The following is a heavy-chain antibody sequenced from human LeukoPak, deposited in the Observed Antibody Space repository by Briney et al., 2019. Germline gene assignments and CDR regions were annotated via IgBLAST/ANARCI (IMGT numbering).Heavy chain of an antibody. D-gene: IGHD2-2*02. V-gene: IGHV4-61*02. Sequence: SQTLSLNCTVSGGSISSGSYYWSWIRQPAGKGLEWIGRIYTSGSTNYNPSLESRVTISVDTSKNQFSLKLSSVTASDTAVYYCAGLLGYCSGTSCYRGFDYWGQGTLVTVSS. CDR3: AGLLGYCSGTSCYRGFDY. CDR2: IYTSGST. CDR1: GGSISSGSYY. J-gene: IGHJ4*02.